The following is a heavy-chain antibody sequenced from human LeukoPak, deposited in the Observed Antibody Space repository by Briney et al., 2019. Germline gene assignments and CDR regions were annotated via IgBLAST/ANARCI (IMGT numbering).Heavy chain of an antibody. D-gene: IGHD3-3*01. CDR1: GFTFSSYA. CDR3: AKVLTIFGVVIQYYFDY. J-gene: IGHJ4*02. V-gene: IGHV3-23*01. CDR2: ISGSGGST. Sequence: GGSLRLSCAASGFTFSSYAMSWVRQAPGKGLEWVSAISGSGGSTYYADSVKGRFTISRDNSKNTLYLQMNSLRAEDTAVYYCAKVLTIFGVVIQYYFDYWGQGTLVTVSS.